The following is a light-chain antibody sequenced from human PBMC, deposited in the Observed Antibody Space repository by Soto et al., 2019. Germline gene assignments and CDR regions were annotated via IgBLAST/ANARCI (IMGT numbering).Light chain of an antibody. V-gene: IGKV4-1*01. Sequence: DIVLTQSPDSLAGSLGEGATIHCKSSQTIFYTSSNKNYLAWYQQGPGQPPKLLIYWASDRESGVTHRFSGSESGTDFNLPISGLQADDVAVYYCQQYYSTPFTFGPGTRLHIK. CDR1: QTIFYTSSNKNY. CDR2: WAS. J-gene: IGKJ3*01. CDR3: QQYYSTPFT.